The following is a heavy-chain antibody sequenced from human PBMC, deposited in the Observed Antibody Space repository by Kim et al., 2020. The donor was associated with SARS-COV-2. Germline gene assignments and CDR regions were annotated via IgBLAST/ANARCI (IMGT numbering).Heavy chain of an antibody. D-gene: IGHD1-26*01. CDR2: ISAYNGNT. Sequence: ASVKVSCKASGYTFTSYGISWVRQAPGQGLEWMGWISAYNGNTNYAQKLQGRVTMTTDTSTSTAYMELRSLRSDDTAVYYCAVCIVGATKLYYFDYWGQGTLVTVSS. CDR1: GYTFTSYG. J-gene: IGHJ4*02. CDR3: AVCIVGATKLYYFDY. V-gene: IGHV1-18*01.